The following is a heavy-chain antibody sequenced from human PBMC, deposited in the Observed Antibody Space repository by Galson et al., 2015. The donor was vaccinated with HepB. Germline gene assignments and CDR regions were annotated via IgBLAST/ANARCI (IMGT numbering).Heavy chain of an antibody. CDR3: AKDVPVVSSSWPQARDAFDI. CDR1: GFTFSSYA. D-gene: IGHD6-13*01. J-gene: IGHJ3*02. V-gene: IGHV3-23*01. Sequence: SLRLSCAASGFTFSSYAMSWVRQAPGKGLEWVSAISGSGGSTYYADSVKGRFTISRDNSKNTLYLQMNSLRAEDTAVYYCAKDVPVVSSSWPQARDAFDIWGQGTMVTVSS. CDR2: ISGSGGST.